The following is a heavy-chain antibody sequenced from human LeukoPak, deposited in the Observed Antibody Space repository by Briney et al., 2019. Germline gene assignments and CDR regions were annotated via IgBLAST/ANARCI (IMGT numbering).Heavy chain of an antibody. CDR3: ARGTSMIRGVRDDAFDI. Sequence: SETLSLTCTVSGGSISSYYWSWIRQPPGKGLEWIGYIYYTGSTNYIPSLKSRVTISVDTSTNQFSLKLSSVTAADTAVFYCARGTSMIRGVRDDAFDIWGQGTMVTVSS. D-gene: IGHD3-10*01. V-gene: IGHV4-59*01. CDR2: IYYTGST. J-gene: IGHJ3*02. CDR1: GGSISSYY.